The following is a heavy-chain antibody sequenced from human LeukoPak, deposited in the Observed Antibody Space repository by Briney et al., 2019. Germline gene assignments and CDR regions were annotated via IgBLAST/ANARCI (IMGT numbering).Heavy chain of an antibody. CDR3: AREHAAHSYYYYGMDV. V-gene: IGHV3-30-3*01. Sequence: GGSLRLSCTASGFTFSNAWMSWVRQAPGKGLEWVAVISYDGSNKYYADSVKGRSTISRDNSKNTLYLQMNSLRAEDTAVYYCAREHAAHSYYYYGMDVWGQGTTVTVSS. CDR2: ISYDGSNK. D-gene: IGHD6-13*01. CDR1: GFTFSNAW. J-gene: IGHJ6*02.